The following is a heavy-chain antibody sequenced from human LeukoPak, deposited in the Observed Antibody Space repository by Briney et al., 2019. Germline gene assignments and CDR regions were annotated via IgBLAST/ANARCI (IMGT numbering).Heavy chain of an antibody. Sequence: GRSLRLSCAASGFTFSSYGMHWVRQAPGKGLEWVAVISYDGSNKYYADSVKGRFTISRDNSKNTLYLQMNSLRAEDTAVYYCANDQAGNDAFDIWGQGTMVTVSS. CDR1: GFTFSSYG. J-gene: IGHJ3*02. D-gene: IGHD6-13*01. V-gene: IGHV3-30*18. CDR3: ANDQAGNDAFDI. CDR2: ISYDGSNK.